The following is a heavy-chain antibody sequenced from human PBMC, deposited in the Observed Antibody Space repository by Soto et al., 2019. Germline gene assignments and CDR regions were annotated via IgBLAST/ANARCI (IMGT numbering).Heavy chain of an antibody. Sequence: WTWIRRPPGKGLEWIGEIHHSGSINYNSSLKSRVTISADTSNNQFFLKLSSVTAADTAVYYCSRGGDAYKAGNYWGQGTLVTVSS. D-gene: IGHD1-1*01. J-gene: IGHJ4*02. CDR3: SRGGDAYKAGNY. CDR2: IHHSGSI. V-gene: IGHV4-34*01.